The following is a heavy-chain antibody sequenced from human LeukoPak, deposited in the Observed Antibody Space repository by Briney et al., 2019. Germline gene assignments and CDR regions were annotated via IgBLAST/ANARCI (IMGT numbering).Heavy chain of an antibody. J-gene: IGHJ4*02. Sequence: GGSLRLSCAASGFTFSSYAMSWVRQAPGKGLEWVSAISGSGGSTYYADSVKGRFTISRDNSKNTLYLQMNSLRAEDTAVYYCAKDIPQYYYDSSGYPNWGQGTLVTVSS. CDR3: AKDIPQYYYDSSGYPN. CDR2: ISGSGGST. CDR1: GFTFSSYA. D-gene: IGHD3-22*01. V-gene: IGHV3-23*01.